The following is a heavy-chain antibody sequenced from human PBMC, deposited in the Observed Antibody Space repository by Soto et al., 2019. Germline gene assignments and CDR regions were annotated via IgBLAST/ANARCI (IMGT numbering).Heavy chain of an antibody. CDR1: GYTFTGYY. CDR3: ARGGYSYGFNGDNFDY. D-gene: IGHD5-18*01. V-gene: IGHV1-2*04. CDR2: INPNSGGT. J-gene: IGHJ4*02. Sequence: ASVKVSCKASGYTFTGYYMHWVRQAPGQGLEWMGWINPNSGGTNYAQKFQGWVTMTRDTSISTAYMELSSLRAEDTAVYYCARGGYSYGFNGDNFDYWGQGTLVTVSS.